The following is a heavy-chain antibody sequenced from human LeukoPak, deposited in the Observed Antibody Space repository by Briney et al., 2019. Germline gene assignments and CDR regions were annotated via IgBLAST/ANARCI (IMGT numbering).Heavy chain of an antibody. V-gene: IGHV3-48*03. Sequence: GGSLRLSCAASGFTFSSYEMNWVRQAPGKGLEGVSYISSSGSTIYYADSVKGRFSISRDNAKNSLYLQMNSLRAEDTAVYYCAKPENYGDYGTFDYWGQGTLVTVSS. J-gene: IGHJ4*02. CDR2: ISSSGSTI. CDR3: AKPENYGDYGTFDY. CDR1: GFTFSSYE. D-gene: IGHD4-17*01.